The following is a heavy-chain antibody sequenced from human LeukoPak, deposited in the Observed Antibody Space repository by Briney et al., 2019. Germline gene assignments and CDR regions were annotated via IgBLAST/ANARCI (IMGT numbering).Heavy chain of an antibody. CDR1: GFTFSSYW. CDR3: TRTYYYDNSGYRDS. J-gene: IGHJ4*02. Sequence: GGSLRLSCAASGFTFSSYWMSWVRQAPGKGLEWVANIKPNGSAGYHLDSVKGRFTISRDNAKNSLYLQMNSLRAEDTAIYYCTRTYYYDNSGYRDSWGQGTLVTVSS. D-gene: IGHD3-22*01. CDR2: IKPNGSAG. V-gene: IGHV3-7*05.